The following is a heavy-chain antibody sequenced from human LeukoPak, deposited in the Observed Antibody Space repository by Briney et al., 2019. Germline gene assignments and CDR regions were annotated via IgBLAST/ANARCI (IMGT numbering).Heavy chain of an antibody. CDR3: AKDPMTTVTTVYSE. CDR2: ISWCCAYT. V-gene: IGHV3-43D*04. J-gene: IGHJ4*02. Sequence: PGGSLRLFCAVSGFTFDDYAMHWVRHAPGKGVEWVSFISWCCAYTYCADSVKGRFPISRDNSNNALSLQMHSLRAEDSALYYFAKDPMTTVTTVYSEWGQETVVSVS. CDR1: GFTFDDYA. D-gene: IGHD4-17*01.